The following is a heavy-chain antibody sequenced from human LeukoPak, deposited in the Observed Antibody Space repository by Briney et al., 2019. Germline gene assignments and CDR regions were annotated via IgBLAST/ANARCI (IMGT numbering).Heavy chain of an antibody. CDR3: ARVTYYDFRSGYYKGVFDY. CDR2: IYYSGST. J-gene: IGHJ4*02. V-gene: IGHV4-39*01. CDR1: GGSISSSSYY. Sequence: PSETLSLTCTVSGGSISSSSYYWGWIRQPPGKGLEWIGSIYYSGSTYYNPSLKSRVTISVDTSKNQFSLKLSSVTAADTAVYYSARVTYYDFRSGYYKGVFDYWGQGTLVTVSS. D-gene: IGHD3-3*01.